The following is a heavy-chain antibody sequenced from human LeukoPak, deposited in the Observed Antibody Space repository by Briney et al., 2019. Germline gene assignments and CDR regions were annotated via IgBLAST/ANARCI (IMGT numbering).Heavy chain of an antibody. CDR3: ARGGTHYYDSSGYSGDECYFDY. D-gene: IGHD3-22*01. V-gene: IGHV4-34*01. Sequence: SETLSLTCAVYGGSFSGYYWSWIRQPPGKGLEWIGEINHSGSTNYNPSLKSRVTISVDTSKNQFSLKLSSVTAADTAVYYCARGGTHYYDSSGYSGDECYFDYWGQRTLVTVSS. J-gene: IGHJ4*02. CDR2: INHSGST. CDR1: GGSFSGYY.